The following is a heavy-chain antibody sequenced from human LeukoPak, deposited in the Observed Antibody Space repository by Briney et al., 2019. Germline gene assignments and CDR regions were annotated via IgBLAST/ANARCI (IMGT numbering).Heavy chain of an antibody. J-gene: IGHJ4*02. Sequence: GSLRLSCAASGFTFSSYWMHWIRQPPGKGLEWIGSIYYSGSTYYNPSLKSRVTISVDTSKNQFSLKLSSVTAADTAVYYCARHSSSIAAPTYFDYWGQGTLVTVSS. CDR2: IYYSGST. CDR1: GFTFSSYW. D-gene: IGHD6-6*01. CDR3: ARHSSSIAAPTYFDY. V-gene: IGHV4-39*01.